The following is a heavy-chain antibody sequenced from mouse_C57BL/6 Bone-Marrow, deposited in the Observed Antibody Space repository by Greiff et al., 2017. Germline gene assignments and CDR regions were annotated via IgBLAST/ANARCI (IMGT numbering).Heavy chain of an antibody. V-gene: IGHV1-69*01. CDR3: ARSRIYYGNYVAFAY. CDR1: GYTFTSYW. Sequence: QVQLQQSGAELVMPGASVKLSCKASGYTFTSYWMHWVKQRPGQGLEWIGEIDPSDSYTNYNQKFKGKSTLTVDKSSSTAYMQLSSLTSEDSAVYYCARSRIYYGNYVAFAYWGQGTLVTVSA. CDR2: IDPSDSYT. D-gene: IGHD2-1*01. J-gene: IGHJ3*01.